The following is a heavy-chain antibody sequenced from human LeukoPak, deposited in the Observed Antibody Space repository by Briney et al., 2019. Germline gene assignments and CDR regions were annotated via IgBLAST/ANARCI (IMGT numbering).Heavy chain of an antibody. CDR1: GYTFTGYY. CDR2: INPNSGGT. CDR3: ARIFVLDSSGYVDY. D-gene: IGHD3-22*01. J-gene: IGHJ4*02. Sequence: ASVKVSCKASGYTFTGYYMHWVRQAPGQALERMGRINPNSGGTNYAQKFQGRVTMTRDTSISTAYMELSRLRSDDTAVYYCARIFVLDSSGYVDYWGQGTLVTVSS. V-gene: IGHV1-2*06.